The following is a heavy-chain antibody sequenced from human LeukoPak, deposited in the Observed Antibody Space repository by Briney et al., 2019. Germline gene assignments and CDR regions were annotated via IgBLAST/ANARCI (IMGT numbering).Heavy chain of an antibody. CDR2: ISSSSSTI. D-gene: IGHD3-10*01. CDR1: GFTFSNYY. V-gene: IGHV3-48*02. J-gene: IGHJ6*02. CDR3: ARDITMVRGIIGYYYGMDV. Sequence: PGGSLRLSCAASGFTFSNYYMTWVRQAPGKGLEWVSYISSSSSTIYYADSVKGRFTISRDNAKNSLSLQMNSLRDEDTAVYYCARDITMVRGIIGYYYGMDVWGQGTTVTVSS.